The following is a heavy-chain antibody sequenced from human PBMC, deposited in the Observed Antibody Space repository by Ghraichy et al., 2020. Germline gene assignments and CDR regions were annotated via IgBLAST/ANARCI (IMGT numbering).Heavy chain of an antibody. CDR2: IGSNGNYI. CDR3: ARHLADHFDSSGYLLDY. V-gene: IGHV3-21*01. CDR1: GFTFSSYS. D-gene: IGHD3-22*01. J-gene: IGHJ4*02. Sequence: RGSLRLSCAASGFTFSSYSMNWVRQAPGKGLEWVSSIGSNGNYIYYADSVKGRFTISRDNAKNSLYLQMNSLRAEDTAVYYCARHLADHFDSSGYLLDYWGQGTLVTVSS.